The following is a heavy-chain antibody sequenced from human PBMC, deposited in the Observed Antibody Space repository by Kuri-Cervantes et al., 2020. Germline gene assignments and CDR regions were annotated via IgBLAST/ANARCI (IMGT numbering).Heavy chain of an antibody. CDR1: GGTISSSSYY. Sequence: GSLRLSCTVSGGTISSSSYYWGWIRQPPGKGLEWIGRIYTSGSTNYNPSLKSRVTMSVDTSKNQFSLKLTSVTTTDTAVYYCARERPAYPFDPWGQGILVTVSS. CDR3: ARERPAYPFDP. D-gene: IGHD3-16*01. J-gene: IGHJ5*02. V-gene: IGHV4-39*07. CDR2: IYTSGST.